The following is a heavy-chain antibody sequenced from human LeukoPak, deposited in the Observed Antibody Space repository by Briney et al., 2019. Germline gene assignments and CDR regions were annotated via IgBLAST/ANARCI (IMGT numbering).Heavy chain of an antibody. CDR2: ISSSSSYI. J-gene: IGHJ4*02. D-gene: IGHD5-24*01. V-gene: IGHV3-21*01. CDR1: GFTFSSYE. Sequence: PGGSLRLSCAASGFTFSSYEMNWVRQAPGKGLEWVSSISSSSSYIYYADSVKGRFTISRDNAKSSLYLQMNSLRAEDTAVYYCARATRDGYNSYYFDYWGQGTLVTVSS. CDR3: ARATRDGYNSYYFDY.